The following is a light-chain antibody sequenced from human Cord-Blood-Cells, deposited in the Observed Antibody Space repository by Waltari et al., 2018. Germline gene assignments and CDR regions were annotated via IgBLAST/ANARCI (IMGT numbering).Light chain of an antibody. CDR2: EGS. J-gene: IGLJ3*02. CDR3: CSYAGSSTLWV. V-gene: IGLV2-23*01. Sequence: QSALTQPASVSGSPGQSITISCTGTSSDVGSYNLVSWYQQHPGKAPKLMIYEGSKRPSGVSNRFSGSKSGNTASLTFSGLQAEDEADYYCCSYAGSSTLWVFGGGTKLTVL. CDR1: SSDVGSYNL.